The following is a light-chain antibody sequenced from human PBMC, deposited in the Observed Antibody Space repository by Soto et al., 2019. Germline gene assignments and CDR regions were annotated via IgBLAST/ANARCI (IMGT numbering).Light chain of an antibody. CDR2: EVS. V-gene: IGLV2-14*01. CDR3: RAYTRIKEV. CDR1: SNDVGGYKY. J-gene: IGLJ2*01. Sequence: QSALTQPASVSGSPGQSITISCTGTSNDVGGYKYVSWHQQHPGKAPKLMIYEVSNRPSGVSTRFSASRSGNTASLTISGLQAEDEADYYGRAYTRIKEVFGGGTQLTVL.